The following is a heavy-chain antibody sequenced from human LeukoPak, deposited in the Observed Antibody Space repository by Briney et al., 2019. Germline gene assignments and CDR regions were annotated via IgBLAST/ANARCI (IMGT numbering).Heavy chain of an antibody. D-gene: IGHD3-9*01. Sequence: PSETLSLTCSVSGGSMGSYYWSWIRQPPGKGLEWIGYIYYSGSTNYNPSLKSRVTISVDTSKNQFSLNLSSVTAADTAVYYCARGLTIYDILTAYYTFPYFDYWGQGTLVTVSS. CDR2: IYYSGST. J-gene: IGHJ4*02. V-gene: IGHV4-59*01. CDR1: GGSMGSYY. CDR3: ARGLTIYDILTAYYTFPYFDY.